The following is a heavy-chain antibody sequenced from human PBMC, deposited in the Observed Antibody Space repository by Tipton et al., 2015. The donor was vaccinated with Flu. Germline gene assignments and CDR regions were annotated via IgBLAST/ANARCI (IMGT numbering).Heavy chain of an antibody. V-gene: IGHV4-4*07. CDR1: GGSISSFY. J-gene: IGHJ4*02. CDR3: ARGSGSGTDVIFDF. D-gene: IGHD3-10*01. CDR2: IYSSGST. Sequence: PGLVKPSETLSLSCNVSGGSISSFYWTWIRQPAGKGLEWIGRIYSSGSTKYNPSLKSRVTMSVDTSKNQFSLKLTSVTAADTAVYYCARGSGSGTDVIFDFWGQGTLVTVSS.